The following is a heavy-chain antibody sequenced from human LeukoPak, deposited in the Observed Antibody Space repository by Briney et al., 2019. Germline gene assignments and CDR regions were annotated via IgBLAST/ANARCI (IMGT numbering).Heavy chain of an antibody. Sequence: SETLSLTCTVSGGSISSSSYYWGWIRQPPGKGLEWIGSIYYSGSTYYNPSLKSRVTISVDTSKNQFSLQLNSVTPEDTAVYYCARYSSGWYDPFDYFDYWGQGTLVTVSS. CDR1: GGSISSSSYY. CDR3: ARYSSGWYDPFDYFDY. D-gene: IGHD6-19*01. V-gene: IGHV4-39*01. J-gene: IGHJ4*02. CDR2: IYYSGST.